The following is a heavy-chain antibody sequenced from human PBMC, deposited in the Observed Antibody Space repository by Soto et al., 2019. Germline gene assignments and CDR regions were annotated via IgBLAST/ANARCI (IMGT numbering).Heavy chain of an antibody. CDR1: GYTFTGYY. J-gene: IGHJ6*03. CDR3: ARGPLAGSGSYYFYYYYMDV. Sequence: ASVKVSCKASGYTFTGYYMHWVRQAPGQGLEWMGWINPNSGGTNYAQKFQGWVTMTRDTSISTAYMELSRLRSDDTAVYYCARGPLAGSGSYYFYYYYMDVWGKGTTVTVS. V-gene: IGHV1-2*04. CDR2: INPNSGGT. D-gene: IGHD3-10*01.